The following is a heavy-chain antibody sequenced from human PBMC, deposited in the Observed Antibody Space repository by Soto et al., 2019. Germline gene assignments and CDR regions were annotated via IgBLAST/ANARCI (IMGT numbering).Heavy chain of an antibody. D-gene: IGHD2-21*01. CDR2: INPNSGGT. V-gene: IGHV1-2*02. J-gene: IGHJ6*02. CDR3: ATLWSSFYFYGMDV. CDR1: GYTFTGYY. Sequence: WASVKVSCKASGYTFTGYYMHWVRQAPGQGLEWMGWINPNSGGTNYAQKFQGRVTMTRDTSISTAYMELSRLRSDDTAVYYCATLWSSFYFYGMDVWGQGTTVTVS.